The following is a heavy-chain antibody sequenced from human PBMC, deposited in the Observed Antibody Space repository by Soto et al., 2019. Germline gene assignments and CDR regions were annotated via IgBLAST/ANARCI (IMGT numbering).Heavy chain of an antibody. CDR2: INPSGGVT. D-gene: IGHD6-6*01. CDR1: GYTFSSYY. Sequence: SVKVSCKASGYTFSSYYMHWLREAPGQWLEWMVIINPSGGVTNYAQKFQGRVTMTRDTSTATVYMELSSLRSEDTAVYYCARGGPRQLVIYGVDVWGQGTTVTVSS. J-gene: IGHJ6*02. V-gene: IGHV1-46*01. CDR3: ARGGPRQLVIYGVDV.